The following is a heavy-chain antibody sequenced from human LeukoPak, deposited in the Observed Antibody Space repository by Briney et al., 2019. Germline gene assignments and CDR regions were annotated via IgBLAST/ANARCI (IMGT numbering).Heavy chain of an antibody. J-gene: IGHJ4*02. CDR3: AKDRVYSSSSSGGAFDY. V-gene: IGHV3-9*01. CDR2: ISWNSGSI. D-gene: IGHD6-13*01. CDR1: GFTFDDYA. Sequence: NPGRSLRLSCAASGFTFDDYAMHWVRQAPGKGLEWVSGISWNSGSIGYADSVKGRFTISRDNAKNSLYLQMNSLRAEDTALYYCAKDRVYSSSSSGGAFDYWGQGTLVTVSS.